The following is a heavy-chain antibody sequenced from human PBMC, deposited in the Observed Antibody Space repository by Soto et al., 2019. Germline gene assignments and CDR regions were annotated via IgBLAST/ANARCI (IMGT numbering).Heavy chain of an antibody. CDR2: IWYDGSNK. D-gene: IGHD6-19*01. CDR1: GFTFSSYG. Sequence: GGSLRLSCAASGFTFSSYGMHWVRQAPGKGLEWVAVIWYDGSNKYYADSVKGRFTISRDNSKNTLYLQMNSLRAEDTAVYYCARALGTAVAPGYYYYYYGMDVWGQGTTVTVSS. J-gene: IGHJ6*02. V-gene: IGHV3-33*01. CDR3: ARALGTAVAPGYYYYYYGMDV.